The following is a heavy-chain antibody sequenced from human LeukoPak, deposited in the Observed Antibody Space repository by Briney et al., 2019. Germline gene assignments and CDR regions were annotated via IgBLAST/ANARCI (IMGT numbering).Heavy chain of an antibody. CDR1: RFTFSNYV. V-gene: IGHV3-23*01. CDR3: AKSRLSGINDAFDI. D-gene: IGHD3-3*01. Sequence: GGSLRLSCAASRFTFSNYVMSWVRQAPGKGLEWVSAISGSAVITFYADSAKGRFTISRDNSKNTLYLQMNSLRAEDTALYYCAKSRLSGINDAFDIWGQGTMVTVSS. J-gene: IGHJ3*02. CDR2: ISGSAVIT.